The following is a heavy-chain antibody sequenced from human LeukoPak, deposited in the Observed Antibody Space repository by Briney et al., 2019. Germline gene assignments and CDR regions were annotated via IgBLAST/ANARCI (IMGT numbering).Heavy chain of an antibody. V-gene: IGHV1-8*02. Sequence: RGASVKVSCKASGYTFTSHDINWVRQATGQGLEWMGWMNPNSGNTGYAQKFQGRVTMTRDTSTSTVYMELSSLRSEDTAVYYCCITMVRGDPFDYWGQGTLVTVSS. D-gene: IGHD3-10*01. CDR1: GYTFTSHD. CDR3: CITMVRGDPFDY. CDR2: MNPNSGNT. J-gene: IGHJ4*02.